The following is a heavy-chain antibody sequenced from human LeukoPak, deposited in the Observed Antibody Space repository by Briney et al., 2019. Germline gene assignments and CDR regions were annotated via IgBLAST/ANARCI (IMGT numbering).Heavy chain of an antibody. V-gene: IGHV1-8*01. D-gene: IGHD7-27*01. CDR3: ARGNGDAFDY. CDR2: MHPNSDNR. CDR1: GYTFISYD. Sequence: ASVKVSCKASGYTFISYDINWVRLAAGQGLEWMGWMHPNSDNRGYAQNFQGRVTMTKNTSISTAYMELSSLRSEDTAMYYCARGNGDAFDYWGQGTLVTVSS. J-gene: IGHJ4*02.